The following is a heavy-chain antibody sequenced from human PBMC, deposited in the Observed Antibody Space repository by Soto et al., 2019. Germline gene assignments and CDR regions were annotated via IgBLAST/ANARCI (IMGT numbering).Heavy chain of an antibody. J-gene: IGHJ5*02. CDR2: VSWDGAAE. CDR3: MKEATTMTAEHFDP. CDR1: GFPFSNYG. D-gene: IGHD2-21*02. V-gene: IGHV3-30*18. Sequence: QVQLVESGGCIVQPGNSLRLACAASGFPFSNYGMQWFSQAPDKGLEWVAVVSWDGAAEYYAYSVKGRVTISRYHFGYHLSLQRNSPSPQSTAAYYCMKEATTMTAEHFDPWCQGNRLTVS.